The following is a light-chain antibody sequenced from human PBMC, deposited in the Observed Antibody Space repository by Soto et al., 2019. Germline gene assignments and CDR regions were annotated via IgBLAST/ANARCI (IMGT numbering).Light chain of an antibody. V-gene: IGKV3-11*01. J-gene: IGKJ4*01. CDR1: QSVIMSY. CDR3: QQRSNWPPHT. CDR2: YAS. Sequence: EIVWRHSPCTLSLSPGERATLSCMSIQSVIMSYVSWYQQTPGQAPSLLIYYASNSATGIPARFSGSGSGTDFTLTISSLEPEDFAVYYCQQRSNWPPHTFGGGTKVDI.